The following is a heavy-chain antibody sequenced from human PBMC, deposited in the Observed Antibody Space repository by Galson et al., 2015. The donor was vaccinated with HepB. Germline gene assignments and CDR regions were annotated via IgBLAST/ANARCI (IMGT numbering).Heavy chain of an antibody. J-gene: IGHJ6*02. CDR2: INAGNGNT. Sequence: SVKVSCKASGYTFTSYAMHWVRQAPGQRLEWMGWINAGNGNTKYSQKFQGRVTITRDTSASTAYMELSSLRSEDTAVYYCARDSHQSTYGDLHYGMDVWGQGTTVTVSS. D-gene: IGHD4-17*01. CDR1: GYTFTSYA. V-gene: IGHV1-3*01. CDR3: ARDSHQSTYGDLHYGMDV.